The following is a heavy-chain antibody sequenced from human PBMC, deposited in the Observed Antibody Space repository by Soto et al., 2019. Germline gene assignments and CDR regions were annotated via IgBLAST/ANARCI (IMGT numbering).Heavy chain of an antibody. CDR2: IWYDGSNK. J-gene: IGHJ6*02. V-gene: IGHV3-33*01. CDR1: GFTFSSYG. CDR3: ARDSRYCSGGSCYGYYGMDV. D-gene: IGHD2-15*01. Sequence: QVQLVESGGGVVQPGRSLRLSCAASGFTFSSYGMHWVRQAPGKGLEWVAVIWYDGSNKYYADSVKGRFTISRDNSKNTLYLQMNSLRAEDTAVYYCARDSRYCSGGSCYGYYGMDVWGQGTTVTVSS.